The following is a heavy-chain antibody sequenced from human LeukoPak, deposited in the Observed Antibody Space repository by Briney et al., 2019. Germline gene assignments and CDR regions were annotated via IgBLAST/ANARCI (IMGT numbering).Heavy chain of an antibody. CDR2: INPSGGST. CDR1: GYTFTSYY. Sequence: ASVKVSCKASGYTFTSYYMHWVRQAPGQGLEWMGIINPSGGSTSYAQKFQGRVTMTRDTSTSTVYVELSSLRSEDTAVYYCARDTFLTIAVAGTPPEYWGQGTLVTVPS. D-gene: IGHD6-19*01. V-gene: IGHV1-46*01. J-gene: IGHJ4*02. CDR3: ARDTFLTIAVAGTPPEY.